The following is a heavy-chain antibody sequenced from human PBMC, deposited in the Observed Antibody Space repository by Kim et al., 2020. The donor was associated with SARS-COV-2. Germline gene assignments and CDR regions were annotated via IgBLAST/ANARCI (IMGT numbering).Heavy chain of an antibody. D-gene: IGHD6-6*01. Sequence: GGSLRLSCAASGFTFSSYAMSWVRQAPGKGLEWVSAISGSSGSTYYADSVKGRFTISRDNSKNTLYLQMNSLRAEDTAVYYCAKYPHSSSLVWFDYWGQGTLVTVSS. CDR2: ISGSSGST. V-gene: IGHV3-23*01. J-gene: IGHJ4*02. CDR1: GFTFSSYA. CDR3: AKYPHSSSLVWFDY.